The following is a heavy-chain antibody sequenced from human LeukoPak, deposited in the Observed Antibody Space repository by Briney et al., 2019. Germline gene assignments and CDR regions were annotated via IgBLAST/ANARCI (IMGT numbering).Heavy chain of an antibody. V-gene: IGHV3-23*01. Sequence: GGTLRLSCAASGFTFSSYGMSWVRQAPGKGLEWVSAISGSGGSTYYADSVKGRFTISRDNSKNTLYLQMNSLRAEDTAVYYCAKSLHGSGSYGPDYWGQGTLVTVSS. CDR2: ISGSGGST. CDR3: AKSLHGSGSYGPDY. D-gene: IGHD3-10*01. J-gene: IGHJ4*02. CDR1: GFTFSSYG.